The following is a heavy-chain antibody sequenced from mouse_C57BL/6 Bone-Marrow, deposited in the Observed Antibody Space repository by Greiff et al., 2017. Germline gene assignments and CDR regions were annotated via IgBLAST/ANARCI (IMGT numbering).Heavy chain of an antibody. CDR1: GYTFTSYW. V-gene: IGHV1-55*01. CDR3: ARVYYCYAMDY. D-gene: IGHD2-1*01. J-gene: IGHJ4*01. CDR2: IYPGSGST. Sequence: VQLQQSGAELVKPGASVKMSCKASGYTFTSYWITWVKQRPGQGLEWIGEIYPGSGSTNYNEKFKSKATLTVDTSSSTAYMQLSSLTSEDSAVYYCARVYYCYAMDYWGQGTSVTVSS.